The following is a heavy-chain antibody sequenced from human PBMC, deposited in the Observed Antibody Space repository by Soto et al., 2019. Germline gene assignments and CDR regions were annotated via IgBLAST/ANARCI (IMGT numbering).Heavy chain of an antibody. CDR1: GLAFSAYY. V-gene: IGHV3-11*01. CDR3: ARDLGGYCSSTSCLDAFDI. D-gene: IGHD2-2*01. CDR2: ISSGGSDK. J-gene: IGHJ3*02. Sequence: GLAFSAYYTRWNRKAPGKGLEWVSHISSGGSDKYHADSVKGRFTISRDNAKKSLYLQMNSLRAEDTAVYYCARDLGGYCSSTSCLDAFDIWGQGTMVTVSS.